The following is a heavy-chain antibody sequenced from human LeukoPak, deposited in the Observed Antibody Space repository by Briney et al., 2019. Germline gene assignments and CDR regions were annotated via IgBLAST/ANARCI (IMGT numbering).Heavy chain of an antibody. D-gene: IGHD1/OR15-1a*01. Sequence: ASVKVSRKASGYTFTSYYMHWVRQAPGQGLEWMGIINPSGGSTSYAQKFQGRVTMTRDTSTSTVYMELSSLRSEDTAVYYCARERQQQNWFDPWGQGTLVTVSS. CDR2: INPSGGST. CDR1: GYTFTSYY. V-gene: IGHV1-46*01. CDR3: ARERQQQNWFDP. J-gene: IGHJ5*02.